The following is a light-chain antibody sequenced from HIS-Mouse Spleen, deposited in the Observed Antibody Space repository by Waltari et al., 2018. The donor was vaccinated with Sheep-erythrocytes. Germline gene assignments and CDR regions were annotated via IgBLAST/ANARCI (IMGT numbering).Light chain of an antibody. CDR1: QSLVHSDGNTY. Sequence: DVVMTQSPLSLPVTLGQPASISCRSSQSLVHSDGNTYLNWFQQGPGQSPRRLIYKVPNRDSGVPDRFSGSGSGTDFTLKISRVEAEDVGVYYCMQGTHWPPYTFGQGTKLEIK. J-gene: IGKJ2*01. CDR2: KVP. V-gene: IGKV2-30*02. CDR3: MQGTHWPPYT.